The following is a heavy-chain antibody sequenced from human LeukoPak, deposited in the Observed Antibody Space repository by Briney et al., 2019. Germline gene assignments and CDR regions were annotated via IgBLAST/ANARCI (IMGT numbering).Heavy chain of an antibody. CDR1: GGTFSSYA. V-gene: IGHV1-69*13. CDR3: ARSPIIIPFYYYYYMDV. J-gene: IGHJ6*03. D-gene: IGHD3-3*02. Sequence: SVKVSCKASGGTFSSYAISWVPQAPGQGLEWRGEINRMSGTANYAQKLQGRVTITADESTSTAYMELSSLRSEDTAVYYCARSPIIIPFYYYYYMDVWGKGTTVTISS. CDR2: INRMSGTA.